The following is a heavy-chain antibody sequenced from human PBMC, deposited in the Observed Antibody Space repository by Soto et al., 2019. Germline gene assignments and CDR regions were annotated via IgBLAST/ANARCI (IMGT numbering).Heavy chain of an antibody. D-gene: IGHD3-10*01. CDR1: GGSISSSSYY. CDR3: ARISQLFWSVYYFDY. V-gene: IGHV4-39*01. CDR2: INYSGST. Sequence: QLQLQESGPGLVKPSETLSLTCTVSGGSISSSSYYWGWIRQPPGKGLEWIGSINYSGSTYYNPSLKSRVTISVDTSKNQFSLKLSSVTAADTAVYYCARISQLFWSVYYFDYWGQGTLVTVSS. J-gene: IGHJ4*02.